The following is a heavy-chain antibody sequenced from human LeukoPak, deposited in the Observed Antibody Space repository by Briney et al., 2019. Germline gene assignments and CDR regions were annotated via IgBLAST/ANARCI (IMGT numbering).Heavy chain of an antibody. CDR2: ISGSGDST. V-gene: IGHV3-23*01. CDR1: GFTFSNYA. J-gene: IGHJ4*02. Sequence: GGSLRLSCAASGFTFSNYAMRWVRQAPGKGLEWVSGISGSGDSTYYADSVKGRFTISRDNSKNTLYLQMNSLKTEDTAVYYCTTDGVGVEGATYDNWGQGTLVSVSS. D-gene: IGHD1-26*01. CDR3: TTDGVGVEGATYDN.